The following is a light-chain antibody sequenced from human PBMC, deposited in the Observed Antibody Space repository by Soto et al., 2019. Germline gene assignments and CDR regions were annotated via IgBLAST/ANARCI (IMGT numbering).Light chain of an antibody. Sequence: SQSPSSLSASIGDRVTITCRASQGISNYLAWYQQKPGQAPRLLIFGSSNRATGIPDRFSGSGSGTDFTLSISRLEPEDFAVYYCQQYASSPLLTFGGGTKVEIK. CDR3: QQYASSPLLT. CDR2: GSS. CDR1: QGISNY. J-gene: IGKJ4*01. V-gene: IGKV3-20*01.